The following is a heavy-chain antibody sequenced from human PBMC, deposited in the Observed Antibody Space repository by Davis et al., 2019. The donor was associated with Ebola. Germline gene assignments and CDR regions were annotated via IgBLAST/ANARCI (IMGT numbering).Heavy chain of an antibody. J-gene: IGHJ4*02. CDR2: IFPGDSDT. V-gene: IGHV5-51*01. Sequence: GESLKISCKGSGYTFTNYGIGWVRQMPGKGLEWMGIIFPGDSDTRYSPSFQGQVTISADKSISTAYLQWSSLKASDTAMYYCARGTDGYNPGGYFDSWGQGTLVTVSS. CDR3: ARGTDGYNPGGYFDS. D-gene: IGHD5-24*01. CDR1: GYTFTNYG.